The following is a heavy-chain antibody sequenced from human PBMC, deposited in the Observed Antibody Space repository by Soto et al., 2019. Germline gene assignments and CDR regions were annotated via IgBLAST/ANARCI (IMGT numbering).Heavy chain of an antibody. CDR1: GGTFSSYT. CDR2: IIPILGIA. D-gene: IGHD6-6*01. CDR3: ASGYLEYSSSVPLDY. Sequence: SVKVSCKASGGTFSSYTISWVRQAPGQGLEWMGRIIPILGIANYAQKFQGRVTITADKSTSTAYMELSSLRSEDTAVYYCASGYLEYSSSVPLDYWGQGTLVTVSS. V-gene: IGHV1-69*02. J-gene: IGHJ4*02.